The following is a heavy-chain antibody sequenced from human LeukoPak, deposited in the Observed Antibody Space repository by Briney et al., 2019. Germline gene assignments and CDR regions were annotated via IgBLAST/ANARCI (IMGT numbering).Heavy chain of an antibody. CDR3: ARDLQWELLTLYYYYYGMDV. Sequence: SVKVSCKASGGTFSSYAISWVRQAPGQGLEWMGRIIPILGIANYAQKFQGRVTITADKSTSTAYMELSSLRSEDTAVYYCARDLQWELLTLYYYYYGMDVWGQGTTVTVSS. CDR1: GGTFSSYA. V-gene: IGHV1-69*04. CDR2: IIPILGIA. J-gene: IGHJ6*02. D-gene: IGHD1-26*01.